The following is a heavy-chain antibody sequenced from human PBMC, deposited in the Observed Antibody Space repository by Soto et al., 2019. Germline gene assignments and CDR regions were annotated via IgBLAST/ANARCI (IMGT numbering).Heavy chain of an antibody. D-gene: IGHD5-18*01. Sequence: PSETLSLTCTVSGGSISSYYWSWIRQPPGKGLEWIGYIYYSGSTNYNPPLKSRVTISVDTSKNQFSLKLSSVTAADTAVYYCATVGYSYGRYYFDYWGQGTLVTVSS. CDR2: IYYSGST. V-gene: IGHV4-59*01. CDR3: ATVGYSYGRYYFDY. CDR1: GGSISSYY. J-gene: IGHJ4*02.